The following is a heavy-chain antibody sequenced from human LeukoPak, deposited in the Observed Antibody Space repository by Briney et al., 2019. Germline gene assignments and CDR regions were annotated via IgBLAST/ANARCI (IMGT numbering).Heavy chain of an antibody. D-gene: IGHD1-1*01. V-gene: IGHV3-7*01. J-gene: IGHJ4*02. Sequence: GGSLRLSCAATGFTFTKHWMSWVRQSKDKGLECVAKIREDGGEKHYVDSVKGRFTISRDNAKNSLYLQMNNLSVDDTAVYYCARDYMGGWNDYWGQGTLVTVSS. CDR1: GFTFTKHW. CDR3: ARDYMGGWNDY. CDR2: IREDGGEK.